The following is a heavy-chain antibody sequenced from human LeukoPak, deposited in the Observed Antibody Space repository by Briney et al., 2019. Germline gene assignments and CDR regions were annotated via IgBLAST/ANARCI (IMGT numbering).Heavy chain of an antibody. CDR1: GFTFSSYA. V-gene: IGHV3-30-3*01. Sequence: GRSLRLSCAASGFTFSSYAMHWVRQAPGKGLEWVAVISYDGSNKYYADSVKGRFTISRDNAKNSLYLQMNSLRAEDTALYYCAKGLYSGSYWGFDYWGQGTLVTVSS. CDR3: AKGLYSGSYWGFDY. CDR2: ISYDGSNK. D-gene: IGHD1-26*01. J-gene: IGHJ4*02.